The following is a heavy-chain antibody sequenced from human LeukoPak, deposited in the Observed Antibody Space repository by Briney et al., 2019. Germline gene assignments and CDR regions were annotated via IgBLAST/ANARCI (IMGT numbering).Heavy chain of an antibody. V-gene: IGHV3-23*01. CDR3: AKDGLGIIAFPFDY. CDR1: GFTFSSYA. CDR2: ISGSGDST. Sequence: GGSLRLSCAASGFTFSSYAMHWVRQAPGKGLEWVSAISGSGDSTYYADSVKSRFTISRDNSKNTLYLQMNSLRAEDTAVYYCAKDGLGIIAFPFDYWGQGTLVTVSS. D-gene: IGHD3-10*01. J-gene: IGHJ4*02.